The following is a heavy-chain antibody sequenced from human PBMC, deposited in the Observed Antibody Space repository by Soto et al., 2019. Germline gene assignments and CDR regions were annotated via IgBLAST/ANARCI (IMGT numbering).Heavy chain of an antibody. D-gene: IGHD3-10*01. V-gene: IGHV3-21*01. CDR1: GFTFSSYS. CDR3: AFAGSGSYSNVPDAFDI. Sequence: EVQLVESGGGLVKPGGSLRLSCAASGFTFSSYSMNWVRQAPGKGLEWVSSISSSTYIYYADSVKGRFTISRDNAKNSLYLQMNSLRAEDTAVYYCAFAGSGSYSNVPDAFDIWGQGTMVTVSS. CDR2: ISSSTYI. J-gene: IGHJ3*02.